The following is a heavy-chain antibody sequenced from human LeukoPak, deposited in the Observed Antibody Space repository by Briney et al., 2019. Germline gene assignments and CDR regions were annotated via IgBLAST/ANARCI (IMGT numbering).Heavy chain of an antibody. CDR1: SGSISGYY. J-gene: IGHJ4*02. V-gene: IGHV4-59*08. D-gene: IGHD5-12*01. CDR2: ISYSGST. Sequence: PSETLSLTCTVSSGSISGYYWSWIRQPPGKGLEWVGYISYSGSTNYNPSLKSRVTISVDTSKNQFSLKLNSVTAADTAVYYCARRDIVTTINTWGQGILVTVSS. CDR3: ARRDIVTTINT.